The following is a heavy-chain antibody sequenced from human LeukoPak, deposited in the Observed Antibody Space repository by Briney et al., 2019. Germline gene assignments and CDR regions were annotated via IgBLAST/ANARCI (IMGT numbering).Heavy chain of an antibody. J-gene: IGHJ4*02. CDR1: GFTFDDYA. D-gene: IGHD6-13*01. CDR3: AKDRIAAAGYFDY. CDR2: ISWNSGSI. V-gene: IGHV3-9*01. Sequence: GRSLRLSWAASGFTFDDYAMHWVRQAPGKGLEWVSGISWNSGSIGYADSVKGRFTISRDNAKNSLYLQMNSLRAEDTALYYCAKDRIAAAGYFDYWGQGTLVTVSS.